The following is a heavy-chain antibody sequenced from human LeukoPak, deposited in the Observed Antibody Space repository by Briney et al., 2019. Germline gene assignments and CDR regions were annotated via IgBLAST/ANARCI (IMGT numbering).Heavy chain of an antibody. V-gene: IGHV3-30*18. CDR3: AKLIGSTSCCDYFDY. CDR1: GFTFSSYG. D-gene: IGHD2-2*01. J-gene: IGHJ4*02. CDR2: ISYDGSNK. Sequence: GGSLRLSCAASGFTFSSYGMHWVRQAPGKGLEWVAVISYDGSNKYYADSVKGRFTISRDNSKNTLYLQMNSLRAEDTAVYYCAKLIGSTSCCDYFDYWGQETLVTVSS.